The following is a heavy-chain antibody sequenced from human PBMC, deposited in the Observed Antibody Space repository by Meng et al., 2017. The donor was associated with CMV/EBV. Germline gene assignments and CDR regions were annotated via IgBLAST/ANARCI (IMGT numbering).Heavy chain of an antibody. CDR2: IIPIFGTA. V-gene: IGHV1-69*01. Sequence: VRRVQAGVEVKKPGSSVEVSCEASVSTFSGYAISWVRQAPGQGVEWMGGIIPIFGTANYAQKFQGRVTINADESTSTAYMELSSLRSEDTAVYYCARARGRVVVVAHFDYWGQGTLVTVSS. CDR1: VSTFSGYA. CDR3: ARARGRVVVVAHFDY. D-gene: IGHD2-15*01. J-gene: IGHJ4*02.